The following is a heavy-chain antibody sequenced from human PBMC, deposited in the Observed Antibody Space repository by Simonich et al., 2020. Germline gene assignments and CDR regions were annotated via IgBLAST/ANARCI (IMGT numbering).Heavy chain of an antibody. V-gene: IGHV4-34*01. CDR2: INHSGST. CDR3: ARGLRVAAAGTAFQH. D-gene: IGHD6-13*01. CDR1: GGSFSGYY. J-gene: IGHJ1*01. Sequence: QVQLQQWGAGLLKPSETLSLTCAVYGGSFSGYYWSWIRQPPGKGLGWIGEINHSGSTNNNPSLKSRVTISVDTSKNQFSLKLSSVTAADTAVYYCARGLRVAAAGTAFQHWGQGTLVTVSS.